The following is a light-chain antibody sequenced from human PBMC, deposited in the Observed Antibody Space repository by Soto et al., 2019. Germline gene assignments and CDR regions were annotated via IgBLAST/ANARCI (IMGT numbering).Light chain of an antibody. CDR3: QQRSNWPPIT. CDR1: QSVSSSN. J-gene: IGKJ5*01. CDR2: DAS. Sequence: EIVLTQSPGTLSLSPGERASLSCRASQSVSSSNLAWYQQKPGQAPRLLIYDASNRATGIPARFSGSGSGTDFTLTISSLEPEDFAVYYCQQRSNWPPITFGQGTRLEIK. V-gene: IGKV3-11*01.